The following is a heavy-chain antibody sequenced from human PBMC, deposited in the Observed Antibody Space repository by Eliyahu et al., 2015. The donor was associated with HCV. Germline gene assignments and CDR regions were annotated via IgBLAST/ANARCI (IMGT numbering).Heavy chain of an antibody. CDR2: IYYSGST. CDR3: ARDLTTVTPTYDY. D-gene: IGHD4-17*01. Sequence: QLQLQESGPGLVKPSXTLSLTCTVSGGSXXSSSYYWGWIRQPPGKGLEWIGSIYYSGSTYYNPSLKSRVTISVDTSKNQFSLKLSSVTAADTAVYYCARDLTTVTPTYDYWGQGTLVTVSS. V-gene: IGHV4-39*07. CDR1: GGSXXSSSYY. J-gene: IGHJ4*02.